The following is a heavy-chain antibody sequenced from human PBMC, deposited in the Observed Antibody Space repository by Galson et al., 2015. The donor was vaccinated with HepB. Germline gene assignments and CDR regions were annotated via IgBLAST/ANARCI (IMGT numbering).Heavy chain of an antibody. V-gene: IGHV4-38-2*01. D-gene: IGHD3-16*02. J-gene: IGHJ4*02. CDR1: GYSISSGYY. CDR3: ARGRHIVNTFGGIIALGY. CDR2: IYHSGST. Sequence: ETLSLTCAVSGYSISSGYYWGWIRQPPGKGLEWIGSIYHSGSTYYTPSLKSRVTISLDTSKNQFSLKLRSVTAADTAVYYCARGRHIVNTFGGIIALGYWGQGTLVTVSS.